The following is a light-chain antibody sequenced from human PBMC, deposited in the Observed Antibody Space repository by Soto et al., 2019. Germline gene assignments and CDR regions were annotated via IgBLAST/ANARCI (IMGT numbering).Light chain of an antibody. CDR3: QQYARSPWK. V-gene: IGKV3-20*01. CDR2: AAS. J-gene: IGKJ1*01. CDR1: QSVSSTY. Sequence: EIVLTQSPGTLSLSPGERATLSCRASQSVSSTYLAWYQQKPGQAPRLLIYAASSRATGIPDRFSGSGSGTDFTVTISRLEPEDFAVYYCQQYARSPWKFGQGTKVEIK.